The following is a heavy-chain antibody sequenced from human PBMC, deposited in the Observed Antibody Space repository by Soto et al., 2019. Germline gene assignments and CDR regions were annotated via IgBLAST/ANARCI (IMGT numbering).Heavy chain of an antibody. J-gene: IGHJ5*02. CDR1: GFTFRSFT. CDR2: ISSNSAYI. D-gene: IGHD6-13*01. CDR3: TRDASRDSSARGWFDP. V-gene: IGHV3-21*01. Sequence: PGGSLRLSCAASGFTFRSFTMNWVRQAPGKGLEWVSTISSNSAYIYYTDALRGRFTISRDNAKNSLHLPMNSLRAEDTAVYYCTRDASRDSSARGWFDPWGPGTLVTVSS.